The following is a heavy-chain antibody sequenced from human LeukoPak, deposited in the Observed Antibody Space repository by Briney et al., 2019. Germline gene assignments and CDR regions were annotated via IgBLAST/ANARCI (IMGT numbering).Heavy chain of an antibody. CDR1: GYTFTSYD. Sequence: ASVKVSCKASGYTFTSYDINWVRQATGQGLEWMGWMNPNSSNTGYAQKFQGRVTMTRNTSISTAYMELSSLRSEDTAVYYCARGQRVSSSWYGWFDPWGQGTQVTVSS. V-gene: IGHV1-8*01. CDR2: MNPNSSNT. J-gene: IGHJ5*02. CDR3: ARGQRVSSSWYGWFDP. D-gene: IGHD6-13*01.